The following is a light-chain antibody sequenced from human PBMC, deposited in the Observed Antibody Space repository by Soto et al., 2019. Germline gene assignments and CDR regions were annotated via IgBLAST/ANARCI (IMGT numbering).Light chain of an antibody. J-gene: IGKJ4*01. CDR2: SAS. CDR3: QNYYSAPLT. CDR1: QGISNY. V-gene: IGKV1-27*01. Sequence: DIQMTQSPSSLSAYVGGRVTITCRASQGISNYLAWYQQRPGSVPKLLIYSASTLQSGVPSRFSGSGSGTDFSLTISNLQPEDVASYFCQNYYSAPLTFGGGTKVEIK.